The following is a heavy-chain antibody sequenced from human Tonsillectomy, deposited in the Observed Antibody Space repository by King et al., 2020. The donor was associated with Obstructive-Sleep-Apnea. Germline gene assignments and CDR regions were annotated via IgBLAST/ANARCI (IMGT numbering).Heavy chain of an antibody. D-gene: IGHD5-18*01. CDR3: AKDYTAMGRYYFDY. J-gene: IGHJ4*02. CDR1: GFTFSSYG. V-gene: IGHV3-33*06. Sequence: VQLVESGGGVVQPGRSLRLSCAASGFTFSSYGMHWVRQAPGKGLEWVAGIWYDGSNKYYADSVKGRFTISRDNSKNTLYLQMNSLRAEDTAVYYCAKDYTAMGRYYFDYWGQGTLVTVSS. CDR2: IWYDGSNK.